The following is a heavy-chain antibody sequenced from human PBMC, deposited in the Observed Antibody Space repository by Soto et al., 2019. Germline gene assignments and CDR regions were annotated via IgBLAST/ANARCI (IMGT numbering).Heavy chain of an antibody. CDR3: AKDQRDYYGSGSYYDY. V-gene: IGHV3-23*01. CDR2: ISGSGGST. J-gene: IGHJ4*02. CDR1: GFTFSSYA. D-gene: IGHD3-10*01. Sequence: EVQLLESGGGLVQPGGSLRLSCAASGFTFSSYAMSWVRQAPGKGLEWVSAISGSGGSTYYADSVKGRFTISRDNSKNTLYLQMNSQRAEDTAVYYCAKDQRDYYGSGSYYDYWGQGTLVTVSS.